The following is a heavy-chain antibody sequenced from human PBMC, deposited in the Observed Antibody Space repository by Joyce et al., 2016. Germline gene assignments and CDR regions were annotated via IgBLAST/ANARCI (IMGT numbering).Heavy chain of an antibody. CDR2: IYSGGST. D-gene: IGHD3-3*02. Sequence: EVQLVESGGGLIQPGGSLRLSCAASGFTVSGNYMSWVRQEPGKGREWVSVIYSGGSTYYADSVNGRFTISRDNSKNTLDLQMNSLRAEDTAVYYCASQYQHRYYYYGMDVWGQGTTVTVSS. CDR3: ASQYQHRYYYYGMDV. CDR1: GFTVSGNY. J-gene: IGHJ6*02. V-gene: IGHV3-53*01.